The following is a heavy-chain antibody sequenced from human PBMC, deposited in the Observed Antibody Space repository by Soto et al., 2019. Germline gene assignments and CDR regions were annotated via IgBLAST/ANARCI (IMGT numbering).Heavy chain of an antibody. CDR2: ISAYNGNT. J-gene: IGHJ4*02. D-gene: IGHD3-3*01. CDR1: GYTFTSYG. CDR3: VRSYYDFWSGPYNFDY. Sequence: QVQLVQSGAEVKKPGASVKVSCKASGYTFTSYGISWVRQAPGQGLEWMGWISAYNGNTNYAQKLQGRVTMTTDTSTSTAYMELRSLRSDDTAVYYCVRSYYDFWSGPYNFDYWGQGTLVTVSS. V-gene: IGHV1-18*04.